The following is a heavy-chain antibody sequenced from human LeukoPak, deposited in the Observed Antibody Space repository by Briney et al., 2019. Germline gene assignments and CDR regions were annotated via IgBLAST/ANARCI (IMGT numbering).Heavy chain of an antibody. J-gene: IGHJ4*02. V-gene: IGHV3-30*02. Sequence: QSGGSLRLSCAASGFTFDNYGMHWVRQAPGKGLEWVAFIRSDGGIKYYADSVKGRFTISRDNSKNTLYLQVNSLRAEDTAVYFCAKDVPAAYFDYWGQGTLVTVS. CDR3: AKDVPAAYFDY. CDR1: GFTFDNYG. CDR2: IRSDGGIK. D-gene: IGHD2-2*01.